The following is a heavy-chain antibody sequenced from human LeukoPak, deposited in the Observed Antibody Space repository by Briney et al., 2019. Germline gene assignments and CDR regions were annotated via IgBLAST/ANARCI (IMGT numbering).Heavy chain of an antibody. CDR2: TYYRSKWYN. Sequence: QTLSLTCAISGDSVSSNSAAWNWIRQSPPRGLEWLGRTYYRSKWYNDYAVSVKSRITINPDTSKNQFSLQLNSVTPEDTAVYYCAKDLMRDIWFGESWGQGTLVTVSS. D-gene: IGHD3-10*01. V-gene: IGHV6-1*01. CDR3: AKDLMRDIWFGES. CDR1: GDSVSSNSAA. J-gene: IGHJ5*02.